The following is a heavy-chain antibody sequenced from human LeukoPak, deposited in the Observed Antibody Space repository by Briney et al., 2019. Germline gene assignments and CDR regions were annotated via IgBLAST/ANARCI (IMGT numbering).Heavy chain of an antibody. Sequence: PSETLSLTCAVYGGSFSGYYWGWIRQPPGKGLEWIGSIYYSGSTYYNPSLKSRVTISVDTSKNQFSLNLRSVTAADTAVYYCARDICGYNYGCFDSWGQGTLVTVSS. CDR2: IYYSGST. V-gene: IGHV4-34*11. CDR1: GGSFSGYY. CDR3: ARDICGYNYGCFDS. J-gene: IGHJ4*02. D-gene: IGHD5-18*01.